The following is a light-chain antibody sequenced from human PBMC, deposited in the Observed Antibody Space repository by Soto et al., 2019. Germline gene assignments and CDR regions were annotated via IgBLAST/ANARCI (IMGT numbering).Light chain of an antibody. J-gene: IGLJ1*01. Sequence: QSALTQPRSVSGSPGQSVTISCTGTSSDVGRYNYVSWYQQHPGKAPKLIIYDVTKRPSGVPDRFSGSKSGNTASLTISGLQAEDEADYYCCSYAGSDTHVFGTGTKLTVL. CDR2: DVT. V-gene: IGLV2-11*01. CDR3: CSYAGSDTHV. CDR1: SSDVGRYNY.